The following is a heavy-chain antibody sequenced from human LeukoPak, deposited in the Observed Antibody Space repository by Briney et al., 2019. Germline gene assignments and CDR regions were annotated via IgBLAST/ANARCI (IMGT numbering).Heavy chain of an antibody. V-gene: IGHV3-49*03. CDR3: ARLIVVVVAASSYFDS. Sequence: PGGSLRLSCTASGFTFGEDAMSWFRQAPGKGLEWLGFIRTKTNGATAEYAASVKGRFSISRDDSKSIAYLQMNSLKTEDTAVYYCARLIVVVVAASSYFDSWGQGTRVTVSS. CDR1: GFTFGEDA. D-gene: IGHD2-15*01. J-gene: IGHJ4*02. CDR2: IRTKTNGATA.